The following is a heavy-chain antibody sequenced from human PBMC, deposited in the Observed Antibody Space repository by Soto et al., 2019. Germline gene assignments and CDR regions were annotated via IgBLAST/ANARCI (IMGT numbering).Heavy chain of an antibody. J-gene: IGHJ6*02. CDR1: GGSVRSGNHF. CDR2: MYYTGVT. Sequence: SETLSLTCSVSGGSVRSGNHFWNWIRQPPGRGLEWLGYMYYTGVTNYNPSLKSRVSMSVDTSKDQFSLNLTSLTAADTAVYYCARGGEPLGYYGLDVWGQGTTVTVS. V-gene: IGHV4-61*01. CDR3: ARGGEPLGYYGLDV.